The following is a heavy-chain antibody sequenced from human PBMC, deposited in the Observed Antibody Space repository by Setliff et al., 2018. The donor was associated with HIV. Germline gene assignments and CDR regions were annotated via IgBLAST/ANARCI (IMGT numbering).Heavy chain of an antibody. CDR2: INPNSGGT. D-gene: IGHD3-22*01. V-gene: IGHV1-2*02. J-gene: IGHJ5*02. Sequence: ASVKVSCKASGYTFSGYYIHWVRQAPGRGLEWMGWINPNSGGTNYAQKFQGRVTMTRDTSISTAYMELSSLRSDDTAVYYCARCMTMTGNWFDPWGQGTLVTVSS. CDR1: GYTFSGYY. CDR3: ARCMTMTGNWFDP.